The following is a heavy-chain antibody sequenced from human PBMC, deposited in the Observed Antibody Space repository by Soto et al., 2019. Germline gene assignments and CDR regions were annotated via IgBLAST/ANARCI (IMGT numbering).Heavy chain of an antibody. Sequence: QVQLVESGGGVVQPGRSLRLSSAASGFTFSSYGMHWVRQAPSKGLEWVAVISYDGSNKYYADSVKGRFTISRDNSKNTLYLQMNSLRAADTAVYYCAKGPAIVLVPAAMNYYYGMDVWGQGTTVTVSS. D-gene: IGHD2-2*01. J-gene: IGHJ6*02. CDR1: GFTFSSYG. V-gene: IGHV3-30*18. CDR2: ISYDGSNK. CDR3: AKGPAIVLVPAAMNYYYGMDV.